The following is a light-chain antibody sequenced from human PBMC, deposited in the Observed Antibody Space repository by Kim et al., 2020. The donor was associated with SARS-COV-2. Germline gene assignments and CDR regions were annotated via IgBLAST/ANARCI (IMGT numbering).Light chain of an antibody. V-gene: IGLV2-11*01. CDR1: SSDVGGYDY. J-gene: IGLJ3*02. Sequence: QSALTQPRSVSGSPGQSVTISCTGTSSDVGGYDYVSWYQQHPGKAPKLMIYDVNKWPSGVPDRFSGSKSGNTASLTISGLQAADEADYYCCSYAGRYAWVFGGGTQLTVL. CDR2: DVN. CDR3: CSYAGRYAWV.